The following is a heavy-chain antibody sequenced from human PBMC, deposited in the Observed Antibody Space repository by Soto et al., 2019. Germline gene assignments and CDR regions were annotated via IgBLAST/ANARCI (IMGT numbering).Heavy chain of an antibody. CDR3: ARPKPSSRGIAAAGGDYYYYYMDV. J-gene: IGHJ6*03. Sequence: SETLSLTCTVSGGSISSSSYYWGWIRQPPGKGLERIGSIYYSGSTYYNPSLKSRVTISVDTSKNQFSLKLSSVTAADTAVYYCARPKPSSRGIAAAGGDYYYYYMDVWGKGTTVTVSS. V-gene: IGHV4-39*01. CDR1: GGSISSSSYY. D-gene: IGHD6-13*01. CDR2: IYYSGST.